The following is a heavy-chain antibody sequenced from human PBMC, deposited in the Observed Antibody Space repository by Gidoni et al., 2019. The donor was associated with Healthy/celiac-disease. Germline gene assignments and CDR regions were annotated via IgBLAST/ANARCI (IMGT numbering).Heavy chain of an antibody. Sequence: QVQLVQSGAAVKKPGASVKVSCKASGYTFTSYDMHWVRQAPGQGLEWMGIINPSGGSTSYAQKFQGRVTMTRDTSTSTVYMELSSLRSEDTAVYYCARAGGVVVTAIRSAFDIWGQGTMVTVSS. CDR2: INPSGGST. J-gene: IGHJ3*02. CDR1: GYTFTSYD. CDR3: ARAGGVVVTAIRSAFDI. D-gene: IGHD2-21*02. V-gene: IGHV1-46*03.